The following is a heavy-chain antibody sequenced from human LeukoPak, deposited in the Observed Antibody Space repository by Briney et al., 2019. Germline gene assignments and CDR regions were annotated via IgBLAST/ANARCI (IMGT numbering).Heavy chain of an antibody. CDR3: ARSRSLSYDSSGYYQNWFVP. V-gene: IGHV1-8*01. J-gene: IGHJ5*02. CDR2: MNPNSGNT. CDR1: AYTFTSYN. D-gene: IGHD3-22*01. Sequence: ASVKVSSKASAYTFTSYNINWVRQATGQGLEWMGWMNPNSGNTGYAQKFQGRVTLTRNTSISTAYMVLSSLRSDDTALYYCARSRSLSYDSSGYYQNWFVPWGEGTLVTASS.